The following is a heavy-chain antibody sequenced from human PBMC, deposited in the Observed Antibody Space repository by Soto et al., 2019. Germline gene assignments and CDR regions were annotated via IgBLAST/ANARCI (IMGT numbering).Heavy chain of an antibody. CDR1: GFTVKHYA. J-gene: IGHJ6*02. Sequence: QAQLVDPGGGVVQPGTSLRLSCAASGFTVKHYAFHWVRQAPGQGLECVAVISFDGNKKYYADSVRGRFTISRDSFKNTVYLPLNSLRPADAGLYFCARDDDYNARYFYYGLDVWGQGATVTVS. CDR2: ISFDGNKK. V-gene: IGHV3-30*04. CDR3: ARDDDYNARYFYYGLDV. D-gene: IGHD4-4*01.